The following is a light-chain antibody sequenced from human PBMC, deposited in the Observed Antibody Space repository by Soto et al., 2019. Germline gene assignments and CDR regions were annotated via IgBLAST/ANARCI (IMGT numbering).Light chain of an antibody. Sequence: DIVMTQSPLSLPVTPGEPASISCRSSQSLLHSNGYSYLDWYLQKPGQSPQLLIYLGSNRASGVTDRFSGGGSGTDFTLKISRVGAEDVGVYYCMQALQTPCTFGQGTKVEIK. J-gene: IGKJ1*01. CDR2: LGS. CDR1: QSLLHSNGYSY. V-gene: IGKV2-28*01. CDR3: MQALQTPCT.